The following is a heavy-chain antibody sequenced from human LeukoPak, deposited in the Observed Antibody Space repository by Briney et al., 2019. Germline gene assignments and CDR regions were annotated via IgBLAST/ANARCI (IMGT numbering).Heavy chain of an antibody. Sequence: GGSLTLSCAASGFTFSTYAMHWVRQGPQKRLEIVSAIASDGDTYYAKTVRGRFTISRDNSKDTLFLQMGSLRTEDMGVYYCLLGWDYWGQGALVSVSS. CDR2: IASDGDT. D-gene: IGHD2-21*01. V-gene: IGHV3-64*01. J-gene: IGHJ4*02. CDR3: LLGWDY. CDR1: GFTFSTYA.